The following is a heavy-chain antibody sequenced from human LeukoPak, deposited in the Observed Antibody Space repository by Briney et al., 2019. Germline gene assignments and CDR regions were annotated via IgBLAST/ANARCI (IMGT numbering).Heavy chain of an antibody. CDR3: AKRLGDY. D-gene: IGHD3-10*01. V-gene: IGHV3-23*01. CDR2: ISGSGGTT. J-gene: IGHJ4*02. CDR1: GFTFSNYA. Sequence: GGSLRLSCAASGFTFSNYAMSWVRQAPGRGLEWVSSISGSGGTTYYADSVRGRFTISRDDSKNTLYLQMNSLRAEDMAVYYCAKRLGDYWGQGTLVTVSS.